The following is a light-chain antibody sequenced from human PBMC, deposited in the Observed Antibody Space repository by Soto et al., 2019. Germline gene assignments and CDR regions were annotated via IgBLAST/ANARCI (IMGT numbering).Light chain of an antibody. CDR2: INN. Sequence: QSVLTQPPSASGTPGQRVTISCSGSSSNIGSNVVNWYQQLPGTAPKLLIYINNQRPSGVPDRFSGSKSGTSASLAISGLQSADEAYYYCGAWDDSLNGSVFGGGTKVTVL. V-gene: IGLV1-44*01. J-gene: IGLJ2*01. CDR3: GAWDDSLNGSV. CDR1: SSNIGSNV.